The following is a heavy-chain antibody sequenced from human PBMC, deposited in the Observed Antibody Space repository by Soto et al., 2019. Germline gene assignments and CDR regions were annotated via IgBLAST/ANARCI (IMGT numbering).Heavy chain of an antibody. V-gene: IGHV3-13*01. CDR2: IGTAGDT. D-gene: IGHD6-13*01. CDR1: GFTFSGFD. J-gene: IGHJ4*02. CDR3: AKSQDIGTQFFDY. Sequence: AGGSLRLSCEASGFTFSGFDMHWVRQPTGKGLEWVSSIGTAGDTYYAVSVKGRFTISRDNAKNSLSLQMNSLRAGDMAVYFCAKSQDIGTQFFDYWGQGTQVTVSS.